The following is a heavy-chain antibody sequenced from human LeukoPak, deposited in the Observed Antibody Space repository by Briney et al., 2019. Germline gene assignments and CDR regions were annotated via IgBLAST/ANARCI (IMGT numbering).Heavy chain of an antibody. D-gene: IGHD4-17*01. CDR2: IYHSGGT. CDR1: GVSISSNNW. CDR3: AGAPYGDYYFDY. J-gene: IGHJ4*02. Sequence: IPSGTLSLTCAVSGVSISSNNWWGWVRQPPGKGLEWIGEIYHSGGTNRNPSLKSRVTISVDKSKNHFSLQLSSVTAADTAVYYCAGAPYGDYYFDYWGQGTLVTVSS. V-gene: IGHV4-4*02.